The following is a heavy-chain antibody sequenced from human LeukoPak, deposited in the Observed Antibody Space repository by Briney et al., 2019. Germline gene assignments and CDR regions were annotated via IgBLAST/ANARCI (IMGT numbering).Heavy chain of an antibody. V-gene: IGHV3-15*07. CDR2: IKSKTDGGTT. CDR3: TTETWGPLRRVDY. J-gene: IGHJ4*02. D-gene: IGHD3-16*01. CDR1: GFTFSNSW. Sequence: GGSLRLSCAASGFTFSNSWMNWVRQAPGKGLEWVGRIKSKTDGGTTDYAAPVKGRFTISRDDSKNTLYLQMNSLKTEDTAVYYCTTETWGPLRRVDYWGQGTLVTVSS.